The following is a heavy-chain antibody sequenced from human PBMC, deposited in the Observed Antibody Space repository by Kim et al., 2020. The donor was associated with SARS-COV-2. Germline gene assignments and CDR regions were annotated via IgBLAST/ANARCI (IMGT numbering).Heavy chain of an antibody. CDR3: ALESKAMGGY. J-gene: IGHJ4*02. Sequence: KQYMDSWKGRFTISRDNVKNSLYLQMNSLRAEDTAVYYCALESKAMGGYWGQGTLVTVSS. V-gene: IGHV3-7*01. D-gene: IGHD5-18*01. CDR2: K.